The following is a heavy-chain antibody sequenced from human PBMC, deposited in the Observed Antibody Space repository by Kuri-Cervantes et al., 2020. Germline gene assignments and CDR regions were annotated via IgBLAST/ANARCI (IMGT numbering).Heavy chain of an antibody. J-gene: IGHJ4*02. CDR2: ISSSSSYI. V-gene: IGHV3-21*01. D-gene: IGHD1-26*01. Sequence: GESLKISCAASGFTFSSYAMSWVRQAPGKGLEWVSSISSSSSYIYYADSVKGRFTISSDNSKNTLYLQMNSLRAEDTAVYYCANEGWELLGRDYWGQGTLVTVSS. CDR3: ANEGWELLGRDY. CDR1: GFTFSSYA.